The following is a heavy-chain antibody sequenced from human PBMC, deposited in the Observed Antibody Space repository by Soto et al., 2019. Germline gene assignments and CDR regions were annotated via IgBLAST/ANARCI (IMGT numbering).Heavy chain of an antibody. J-gene: IGHJ5*02. CDR2: IYYSGST. CDR3: ARGRHYWFDP. V-gene: IGHV4-59*12. CDR1: GGSISSYY. Sequence: PSETLSLTCTVSGGSISSYYWSWIRQPPGKGLEWIGYIYYSGSTYYNPSLKSRVTISVDTSKNQFSLKLSSVTAADTAVYYCARGRHYWFDPWGQGTLVTVSS.